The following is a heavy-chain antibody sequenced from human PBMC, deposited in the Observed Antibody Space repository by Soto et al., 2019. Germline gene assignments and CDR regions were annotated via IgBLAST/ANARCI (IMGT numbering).Heavy chain of an antibody. CDR3: ARPIQLWLGT. CDR2: IYYSGST. Sequence: QLQLQESGPGLVKPSETLSLTCTVSGGSISSSSYYWGWIRQPPGKGLEWIGSIYYSGSTYYNPSLKSRVTISVDTSRNQFSLKLSSVTAADTAVYYCARPIQLWLGTWGQGTLVTVSS. CDR1: GGSISSSSYY. J-gene: IGHJ5*02. D-gene: IGHD5-18*01. V-gene: IGHV4-39*01.